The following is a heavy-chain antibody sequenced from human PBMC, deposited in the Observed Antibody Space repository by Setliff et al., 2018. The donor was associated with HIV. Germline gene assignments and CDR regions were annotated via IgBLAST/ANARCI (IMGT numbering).Heavy chain of an antibody. J-gene: IGHJ4*02. CDR2: IYPGDFVT. V-gene: IGHV5-51*01. CDR3: TRRRRAPGIEDLEAY. Sequence: GESLTISCQASGYSSTNYWIGWVRQMPGKGLEWIGVIYPGDFVTRYGPSFQGQVFISADRSITTAYLQWDSLKASDTAMYYCTRRRRAPGIEDLEAYWGQGTLVTVSS. CDR1: GYSSTNYW. D-gene: IGHD1-26*01.